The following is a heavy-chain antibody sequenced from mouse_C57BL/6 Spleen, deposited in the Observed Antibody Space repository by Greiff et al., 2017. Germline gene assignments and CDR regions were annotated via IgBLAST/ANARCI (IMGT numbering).Heavy chain of an antibody. CDR1: GYTFTSYW. D-gene: IGHD1-1*01. V-gene: IGHV1-55*01. CDR2: IYPGSGST. CDR3: ARSTTVVAPMDY. Sequence: QVQLKQPGAELVKPGASVKMSCKASGYTFTSYWITWVKQRPGQGLEWIGDIYPGSGSTTYNEKFKSKATLTVDTSSSTAYMQLSSLTSEDSAVYYCARSTTVVAPMDYWGQGTSVTVSS. J-gene: IGHJ4*01.